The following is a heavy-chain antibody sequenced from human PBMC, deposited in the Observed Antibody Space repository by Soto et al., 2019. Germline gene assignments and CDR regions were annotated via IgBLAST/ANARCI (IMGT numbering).Heavy chain of an antibody. Sequence: GESLKISCKTSGYSFTSYWIDWVRQMPGKGLDWVGIIYPADFDIRYSPSLQGQVTISADRSISTAYLQWSRLKASDTAMYYCATGPNLFFDSWGQGTLVTVSS. CDR3: ATGPNLFFDS. J-gene: IGHJ4*02. CDR2: IYPADFDI. D-gene: IGHD1-1*01. CDR1: GYSFTSYW. V-gene: IGHV5-51*01.